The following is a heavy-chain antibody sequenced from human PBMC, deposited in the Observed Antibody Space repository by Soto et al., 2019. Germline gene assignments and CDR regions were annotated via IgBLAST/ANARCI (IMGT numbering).Heavy chain of an antibody. V-gene: IGHV3-23*01. CDR1: GFTFSSYA. CDR2: ISGSGGST. Sequence: GGSPRLSCAASGFTFSSYAMSWVRQAPGKGLEWVSAISGSGGSTYYADSVKGRFTISRDNSKNTLYLQMNSLRAEDTAVYYCAKLPDIVVVVAATGSYYFDYWGQGTLVTVSS. D-gene: IGHD2-15*01. CDR3: AKLPDIVVVVAATGSYYFDY. J-gene: IGHJ4*02.